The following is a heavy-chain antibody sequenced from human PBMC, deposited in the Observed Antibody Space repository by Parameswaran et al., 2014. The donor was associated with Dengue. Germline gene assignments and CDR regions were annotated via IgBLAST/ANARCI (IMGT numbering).Heavy chain of an antibody. Sequence: WVRQAPGQGLEWMGGIIPIFGTANYARKFQGRVTITADESTSTAYMELSSLRSEDTAVYYCARGGPIVGATTAYYYYGMDVWGQGTTVTVSS. J-gene: IGHJ6*02. V-gene: IGHV1-69*01. CDR3: ARGGPIVGATTAYYYYGMDV. CDR2: IIPIFGTA. D-gene: IGHD1-26*01.